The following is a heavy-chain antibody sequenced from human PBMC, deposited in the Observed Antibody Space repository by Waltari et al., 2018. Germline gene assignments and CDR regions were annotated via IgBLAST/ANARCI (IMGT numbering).Heavy chain of an antibody. V-gene: IGHV1-69-2*01. J-gene: IGHJ3*01. CDR3: VTALGDRSSASRPFDV. Sequence: EVQLLQSGTELKKHGSTVKISCQVSGYRFTDYYIHWVQQDPGKGPQWMGLVDPEDGETIYAERFQGRVTITADTSTETAFMELSSLTSDDTAVYYCVTALGDRSSASRPFDVWGLGTLITVSS. CDR2: VDPEDGET. D-gene: IGHD3-10*01. CDR1: GYRFTDYY.